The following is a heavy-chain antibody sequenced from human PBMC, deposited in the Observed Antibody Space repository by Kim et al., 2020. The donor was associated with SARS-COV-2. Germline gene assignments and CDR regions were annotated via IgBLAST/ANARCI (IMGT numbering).Heavy chain of an antibody. D-gene: IGHD1-1*01. CDR3: ARGNEYEGSPPW. CDR1: GFTSSSYE. CDR2: IRFRFRPL. Sequence: GGSLRLSCAASGFTSSSYEMFWIRQPPGKGLAWVSSIRFRFRPLHSSYSVKGLFTISIDSAEHSLYLQMNRLRAEDTAVYYCARGNEYEGSPPWWGQGTLLTVSS. J-gene: IGHJ4*02. V-gene: IGHV3-48*03.